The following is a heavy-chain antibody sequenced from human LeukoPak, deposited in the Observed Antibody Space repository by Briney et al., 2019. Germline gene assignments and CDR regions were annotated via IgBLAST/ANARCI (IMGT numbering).Heavy chain of an antibody. D-gene: IGHD3-9*01. Sequence: SGTLSLTCTVSGGSISSYYWSWIRQPPGKGLEWIGDIYTSGSTNYNPSLKSRVTISVDTSKNQSSLKLSSVTAADTAVYYCARQNPYYDILYYYYIDVWGKGTTVTVSS. CDR2: IYTSGST. CDR1: GGSISSYY. CDR3: ARQNPYYDILYYYYIDV. J-gene: IGHJ6*03. V-gene: IGHV4-4*09.